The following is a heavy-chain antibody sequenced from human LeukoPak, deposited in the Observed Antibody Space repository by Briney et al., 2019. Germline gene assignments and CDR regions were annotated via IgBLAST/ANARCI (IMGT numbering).Heavy chain of an antibody. CDR3: ARDRDSSGWYGAFDI. Sequence: ASVTVSCKASGYTFTSYYMHWVRQAPGQGLEWMGLINPSGGSTSYAQKFQGRVTMTRDTSTSTVYMELSSLRSEDTAVYYCARDRDSSGWYGAFDIWGQGTMVTVSS. CDR1: GYTFTSYY. CDR2: INPSGGST. J-gene: IGHJ3*02. D-gene: IGHD6-19*01. V-gene: IGHV1-46*01.